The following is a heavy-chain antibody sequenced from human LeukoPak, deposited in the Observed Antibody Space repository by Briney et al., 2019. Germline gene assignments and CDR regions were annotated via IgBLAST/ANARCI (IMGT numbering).Heavy chain of an antibody. CDR2: IKQDGSEK. CDR3: ARAKVSDY. D-gene: IGHD1-14*01. Sequence: GGSLRLSCAASGFIFSNYWMSWVRQAPGKGLEWVANIKQDGSEKFYVDSVKGRFTISRDNAKNSLYLPMNSLRAEDTAVYYCARAKVSDYWGQGTLVTVSS. J-gene: IGHJ4*02. CDR1: GFIFSNYW. V-gene: IGHV3-7*01.